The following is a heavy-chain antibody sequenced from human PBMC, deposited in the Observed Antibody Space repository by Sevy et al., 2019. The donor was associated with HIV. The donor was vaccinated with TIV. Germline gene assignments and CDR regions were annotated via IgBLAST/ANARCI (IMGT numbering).Heavy chain of an antibody. CDR1: GFTFSSYA. Sequence: GGSLRLSCAASGFTFSSYAMHWVRQAPGKGLEWVAVISYDGSNKYYADSVKGRFTISRDNSKNTLYLQMNSLRAEGTAVYYCARDLEIGNSGSLYYYYYGMDVWGQGTTVTVSS. CDR2: ISYDGSNK. V-gene: IGHV3-30-3*01. J-gene: IGHJ6*02. D-gene: IGHD1-26*01. CDR3: ARDLEIGNSGSLYYYYYGMDV.